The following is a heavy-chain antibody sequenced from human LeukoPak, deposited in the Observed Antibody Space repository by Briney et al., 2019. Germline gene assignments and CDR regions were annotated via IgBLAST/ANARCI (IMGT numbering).Heavy chain of an antibody. CDR2: ISGSGGST. D-gene: IGHD3-3*01. CDR1: GFTFSSYA. J-gene: IGHJ4*02. V-gene: IGHV3-23*01. CDR3: ARGGLATIFGVVRFDY. Sequence: PGRSLRLSCAASGFTFSSYAMHWVRQAPGKGLEWVSAISGSGGSTSYADSVKGRFTISRDNSKKMLYLQMNSLRAEDTALYYCARGGLATIFGVVRFDYWSQGTLVTVSS.